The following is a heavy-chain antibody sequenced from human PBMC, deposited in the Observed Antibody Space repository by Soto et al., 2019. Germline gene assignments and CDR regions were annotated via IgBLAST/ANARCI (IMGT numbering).Heavy chain of an antibody. CDR2: IIPIFGTA. CDR3: ALRFLDSYYYYYGMDV. V-gene: IGHV1-69*13. J-gene: IGHJ6*02. Sequence: SVKVSCKASGGTFSSYAISWVRQAPGQGLEWMGGIIPIFGTANYAQKFQGRVTITADESTSTAYMELSSLRSEDTAVYYCALRFLDSYYYYYGMDVWGQGTTVTVSS. CDR1: GGTFSSYA. D-gene: IGHD3-3*01.